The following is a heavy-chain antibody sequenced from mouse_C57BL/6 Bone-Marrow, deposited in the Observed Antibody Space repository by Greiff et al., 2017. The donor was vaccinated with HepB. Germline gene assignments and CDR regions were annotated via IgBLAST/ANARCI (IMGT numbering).Heavy chain of an antibody. J-gene: IGHJ1*03. CDR3: ERTYYSNDVRYWYFDV. D-gene: IGHD2-5*01. V-gene: IGHV7-3*01. CDR2: IRNKANGYTT. CDR1: GFTFTDYY. Sequence: DVMLVESGGGLVQPGGSLSLSCAASGFTFTDYYMSWVRQPPGKALEWLGFIRNKANGYTTEYSASVKGRFTISRDNSQSILYLQMNALRAEDSATYYCERTYYSNDVRYWYFDVWGTGTTVTVSS.